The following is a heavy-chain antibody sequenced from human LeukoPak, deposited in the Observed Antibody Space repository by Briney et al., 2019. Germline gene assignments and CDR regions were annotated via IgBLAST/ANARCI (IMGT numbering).Heavy chain of an antibody. CDR1: GYTFTSYG. CDR2: ISAYNGNT. CDR3: ARANHHSSSKRRSGWFDP. Sequence: GASVKVSCKASGYTFTSYGISWVRQAPGPGLEWMGWISAYNGNTNYAQKLQGRVTMTTDTSTSTAYMELRSLRSDDTAVYYCARANHHSSSKRRSGWFDPWGQGTLVTVSS. J-gene: IGHJ5*02. V-gene: IGHV1-18*01. D-gene: IGHD6-13*01.